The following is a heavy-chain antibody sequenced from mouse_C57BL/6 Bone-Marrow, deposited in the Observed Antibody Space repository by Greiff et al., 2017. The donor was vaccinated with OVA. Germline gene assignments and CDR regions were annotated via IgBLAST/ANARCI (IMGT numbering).Heavy chain of an antibody. CDR3: ARDYGSSYLYWYFDV. Sequence: VQLQQPGAELVRPGTSVKLSCKASGYTFTSYWMHWVKQRPGQGLEWIGVIDPSDSYTNYNQKFKGKATLTVDTSSSTAYMQRSSLTSEDSAVYYCARDYGSSYLYWYFDVWGTGTTVTVSS. V-gene: IGHV1-59*01. CDR2: IDPSDSYT. D-gene: IGHD1-1*01. CDR1: GYTFTSYW. J-gene: IGHJ1*03.